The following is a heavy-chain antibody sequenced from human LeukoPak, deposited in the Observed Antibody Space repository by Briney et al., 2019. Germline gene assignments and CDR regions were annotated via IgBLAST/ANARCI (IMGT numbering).Heavy chain of an antibody. CDR2: IIPIFGTA. D-gene: IGHD2-2*02. V-gene: IGHV1-69*06. Sequence: SVKVSCKASGGTFSSYAISWVRQAPGQGLEGMGGIIPIFGTANYAQKFQGRVTITADKSTSTAYMELSSLRSEDTAVYYCASLSVVVPAAIHYWGQGTLVTVSS. J-gene: IGHJ4*02. CDR1: GGTFSSYA. CDR3: ASLSVVVPAAIHY.